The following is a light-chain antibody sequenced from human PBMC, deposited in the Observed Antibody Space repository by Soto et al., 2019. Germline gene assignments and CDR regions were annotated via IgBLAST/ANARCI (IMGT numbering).Light chain of an antibody. Sequence: EIVMTQSPATLSVSPGERAILSCRASKSVRNNLAWYQQKPCQAPRLLIYGASTRATGIPARFSGSGSGTAFTLSINSLQSEDFAIYYCQQYNNWPPLTFGGGTKVEIK. V-gene: IGKV3-15*01. CDR3: QQYNNWPPLT. J-gene: IGKJ4*01. CDR2: GAS. CDR1: KSVRNN.